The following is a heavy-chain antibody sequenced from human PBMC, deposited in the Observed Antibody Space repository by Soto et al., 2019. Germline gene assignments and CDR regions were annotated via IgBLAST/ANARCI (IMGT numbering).Heavy chain of an antibody. V-gene: IGHV4-39*01. D-gene: IGHD5-12*01. J-gene: IGHJ5*02. CDR2: IYYSGST. CDR3: AREVEMATTNWFAP. CDR1: GGSISSSSYY. Sequence: AETLSLTCTVSGGSISSSSYYWGWIRQPPGKGLEWIGSIYYSGSTYYNPSLKSRVTISVDTSKNQFSLKLSSVTAADTVVYYCAREVEMATTNWFAPWGQGTLVNVSS.